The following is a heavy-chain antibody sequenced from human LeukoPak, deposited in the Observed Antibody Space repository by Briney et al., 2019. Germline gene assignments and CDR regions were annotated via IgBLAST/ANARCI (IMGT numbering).Heavy chain of an antibody. Sequence: PGGSLRLSCAASGFTFSSNWMSWVRQAPGKGLEWVANIKQDGSEKYYVDSVKGRFTISRDNSKSTLYLQMNSLRAEDTAVYYCAILNGELPTWGLGTMVTVSS. CDR3: AILNGELPT. CDR2: IKQDGSEK. J-gene: IGHJ3*01. V-gene: IGHV3-7*05. D-gene: IGHD3-10*01. CDR1: GFTFSSNW.